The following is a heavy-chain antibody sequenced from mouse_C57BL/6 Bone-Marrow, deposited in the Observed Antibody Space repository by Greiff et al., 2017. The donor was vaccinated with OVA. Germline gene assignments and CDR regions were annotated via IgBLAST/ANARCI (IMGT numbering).Heavy chain of an antibody. D-gene: IGHD2-12*01. CDR1: GYTFTSYW. Sequence: QVQLQQPGAELVRPGTSVKLSCKASGYTFTSYWMHWVKQRPGQGLEWIGVIDPSASYTNSPQKFKGNATLTVDRASSTAYMQLSSLTSEDSAVYYCARYEPYLDYGGQGTTLTVSS. V-gene: IGHV1-59*01. CDR2: IDPSASYT. CDR3: ARYEPYLDY. J-gene: IGHJ2*01.